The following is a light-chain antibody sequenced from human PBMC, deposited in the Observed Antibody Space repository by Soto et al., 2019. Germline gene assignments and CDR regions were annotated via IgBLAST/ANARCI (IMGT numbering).Light chain of an antibody. V-gene: IGKV3-20*01. J-gene: IGKJ3*01. CDR2: GAT. CDR1: QSISGSY. Sequence: EIVLTQSPGTLSLSPGERVTLSCRASQSISGSYLAWYQQKRGQAPRLLVYGATTSATGIPDRFSGSGSGSDFTLIISRLEPEDFAVYFCQQYGVSPQSFGPGTKVDIK. CDR3: QQYGVSPQS.